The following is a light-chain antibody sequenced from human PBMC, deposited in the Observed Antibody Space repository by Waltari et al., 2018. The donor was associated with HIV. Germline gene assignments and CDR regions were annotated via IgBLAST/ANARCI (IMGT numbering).Light chain of an antibody. CDR1: SGSIASTY. J-gene: IGLJ2*01. CDR2: EDN. V-gene: IGLV6-57*04. Sequence: NFMLTQPHSVSESPGKTVTISCTRSSGSIASTYVQWYQQRPGSAPTTVIYEDNQRPSGVPDRFSGSIDSSSNSASLTISGLKTEDEADYYCQSYDWGVVFGGGTKLTVL. CDR3: QSYDWGVV.